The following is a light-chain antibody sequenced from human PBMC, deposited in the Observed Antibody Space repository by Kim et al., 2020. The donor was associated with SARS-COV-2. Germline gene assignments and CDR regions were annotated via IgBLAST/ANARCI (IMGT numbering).Light chain of an antibody. CDR3: QQSYSTLLT. CDR1: QSISIY. J-gene: IGKJ4*01. CDR2: AAS. V-gene: IGKV1-39*01. Sequence: AAVGDRVTITCRASQSISIYLNWYQQKPGKAPKLLIYAASSLQSGVPSRFSGSGSGTDFTLTISSLQPEDFATYYCQQSYSTLLTFGGGTKVDIK.